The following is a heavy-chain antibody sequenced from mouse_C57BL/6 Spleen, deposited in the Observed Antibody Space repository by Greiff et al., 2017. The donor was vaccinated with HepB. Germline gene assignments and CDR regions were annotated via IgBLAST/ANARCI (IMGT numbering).Heavy chain of an antibody. Sequence: QVQLQQPGAELVMPGASVKLSCKASGYTFTSYWMHWVKQRPGQGLEWIGEIDPSDSYTNYNQKFKGKSTLTVDKSSSTAYMQLSSLTSEDSAVYYCARGGGTYFDYWGQGTTLTVSS. CDR2: IDPSDSYT. CDR3: ARGGGTYFDY. V-gene: IGHV1-69*01. J-gene: IGHJ2*01. D-gene: IGHD4-1*01. CDR1: GYTFTSYW.